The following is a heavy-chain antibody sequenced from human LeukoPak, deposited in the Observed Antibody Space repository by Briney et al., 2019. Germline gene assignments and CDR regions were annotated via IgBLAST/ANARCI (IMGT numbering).Heavy chain of an antibody. V-gene: IGHV3-9*01. CDR2: ISWNSGSI. D-gene: IGHD1-14*01. CDR1: GFTFDDYA. CDR3: AITAGY. Sequence: PGKSLRLSCAASGFTFDDYAMHWVRQAPGKGLEWVSGISWNSGSIGYADSVKGRFTISRDNAKNSLYLQMNSLRAEDTALYYCAITAGYWGQGTLVTVSS. J-gene: IGHJ4*02.